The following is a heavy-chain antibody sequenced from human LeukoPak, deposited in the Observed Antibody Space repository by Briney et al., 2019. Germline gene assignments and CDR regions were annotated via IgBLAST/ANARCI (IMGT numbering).Heavy chain of an antibody. J-gene: IGHJ4*02. CDR2: INPNSGGT. CDR1: GYTFTGYY. Sequence: EASVTVSCTASGYTFTGYYMHWVRQAPGQGLEWMGRINPNSGGTNYAQKFQGRVTMTRDTSISTAYMELSRLRPDDTAVYYCARGMNQAGTNHWGQGTLVTVSS. V-gene: IGHV1-2*06. D-gene: IGHD1-7*01. CDR3: ARGMNQAGTNH.